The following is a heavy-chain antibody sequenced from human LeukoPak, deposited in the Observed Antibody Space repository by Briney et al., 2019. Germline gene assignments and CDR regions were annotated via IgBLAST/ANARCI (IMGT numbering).Heavy chain of an antibody. D-gene: IGHD3-10*01. CDR2: IYTSGST. Sequence: NASETLSLTCTVSGGSISSYYWSWIRQPAGKGLEWIGRIYTSGSTNYNPSLKSRVTISVDTSKNQFSLKLSSVTAADTAVYYCARGAPVLLWFGELRNWFDPWGQGTLVTVSS. CDR3: ARGAPVLLWFGELRNWFDP. CDR1: GGSISSYY. V-gene: IGHV4-4*07. J-gene: IGHJ5*02.